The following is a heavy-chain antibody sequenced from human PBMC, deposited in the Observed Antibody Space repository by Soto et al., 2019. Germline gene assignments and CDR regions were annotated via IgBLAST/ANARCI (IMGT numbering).Heavy chain of an antibody. Sequence: LALTCTVSGGSISSYYWSWIRQPAGKGLEWIGRIYTSGSTNYNPSLKSRVTMSVDTSKNQFSLKLSSVTAADTAVYYCARGGRYYYDSSGYYDRRGYFDYWGQGTLVTVSS. J-gene: IGHJ4*02. V-gene: IGHV4-4*07. CDR1: GGSISSYY. D-gene: IGHD3-22*01. CDR2: IYTSGST. CDR3: ARGGRYYYDSSGYYDRRGYFDY.